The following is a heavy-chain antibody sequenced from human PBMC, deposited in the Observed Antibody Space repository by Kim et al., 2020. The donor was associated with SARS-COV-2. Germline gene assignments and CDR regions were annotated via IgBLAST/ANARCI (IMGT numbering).Heavy chain of an antibody. CDR1: GFTFSSYW. Sequence: GGSLRLSCAASGFTFSSYWMGWVRQAPGKGLEWVANIKQDGSEKYYVDSVKGRFTISRDNAKNSLYLQMNSLRADDTAVYYCARAKDILTGLLDYWGQGTLVTVSS. CDR3: ARAKDILTGLLDY. V-gene: IGHV3-7*01. D-gene: IGHD3-9*01. J-gene: IGHJ4*02. CDR2: IKQDGSEK.